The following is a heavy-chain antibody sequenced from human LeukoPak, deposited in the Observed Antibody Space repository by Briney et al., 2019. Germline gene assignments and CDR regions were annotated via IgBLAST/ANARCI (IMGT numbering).Heavy chain of an antibody. CDR1: GGSISSYY. CDR2: INHSGST. CDR3: ARDRGAFDI. V-gene: IGHV4-34*01. J-gene: IGHJ3*02. Sequence: SETLSLTCTVSGGSISSYYWSWIRQPPGKGLEWIGEINHSGSTNYNPSLKSRVTISVDKSKNQFSLKLSSVTAADTAVYYCARDRGAFDIWGQGTMVTVSS. D-gene: IGHD5-24*01.